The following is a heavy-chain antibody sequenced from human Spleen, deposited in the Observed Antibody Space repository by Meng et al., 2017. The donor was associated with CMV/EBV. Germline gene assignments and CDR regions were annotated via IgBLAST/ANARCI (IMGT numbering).Heavy chain of an antibody. D-gene: IGHD3-3*01. V-gene: IGHV3-11*04. CDR1: GFTFSDYY. CDR3: ARDEGYDFWSGYPKSYYYYGMDV. Sequence: GESLKISCTGSGFTFSDYYMSWIRQAPGKGLEWLSYISSGSGTISYADSVKGRFTISRDNAKNSLYLQMNGLRAEDTAVYYCARDEGYDFWSGYPKSYYYYGMDVWGQGTTVTVSS. J-gene: IGHJ6*02. CDR2: ISSGSGTI.